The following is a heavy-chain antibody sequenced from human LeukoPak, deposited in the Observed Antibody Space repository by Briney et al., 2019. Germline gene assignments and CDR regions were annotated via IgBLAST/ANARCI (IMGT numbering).Heavy chain of an antibody. CDR1: GGTFSSYA. V-gene: IGHV1-69*04. Sequence: GSSVTVSCKASGGTFSSYAICWVRQAPGQGLEWMGRIIPILGIANYAQKFQGRVTITADKSTSTAYMELSSLRSEDTAVYYCAREQQLDPAPFDYWGQGTLVTVSS. CDR3: AREQQLDPAPFDY. D-gene: IGHD6-13*01. J-gene: IGHJ4*02. CDR2: IIPILGIA.